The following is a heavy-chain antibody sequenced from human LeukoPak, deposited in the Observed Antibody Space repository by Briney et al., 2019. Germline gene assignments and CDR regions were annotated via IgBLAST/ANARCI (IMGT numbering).Heavy chain of an antibody. CDR2: INHSGST. J-gene: IGHJ4*02. Sequence: PSETLSLTCAVYGGSFSGYYWSWIRQPPGKGLEWIGEINHSGSTNYNPSLKSRVTISVDTSKNQFSLKLSSVTAADTAVYYCARGSSSENWGQGTLVTVSS. CDR3: ARGSSSEN. V-gene: IGHV4-34*01. CDR1: GGSFSGYY. D-gene: IGHD6-6*01.